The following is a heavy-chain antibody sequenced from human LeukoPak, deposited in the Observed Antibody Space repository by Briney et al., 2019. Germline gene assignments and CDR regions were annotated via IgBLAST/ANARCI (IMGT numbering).Heavy chain of an antibody. CDR2: ISANNGNT. V-gene: IGHV1-18*01. D-gene: IGHD2-21*02. J-gene: IGHJ4*02. CDR1: GYTFSNYG. CDR3: ARDGDWARSSDY. Sequence: ASVRVSCKTSGYTFSNYGFSWVRQAPGQGPEWMGWISANNGNTNYAQKLQGRVTMTTDTSTSTAYMELRSLRSDDTAVYYCARDGDWARSSDYWGQGTLVTVSS.